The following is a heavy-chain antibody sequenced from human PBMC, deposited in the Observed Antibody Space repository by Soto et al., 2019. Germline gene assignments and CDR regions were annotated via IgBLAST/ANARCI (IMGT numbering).Heavy chain of an antibody. Sequence: PETLSLTYTVSGGAISSSSYYRSWIRQPPGKGLEWIGSIYYSGSTYYNPSLKGRVTISVDTSKNQFSLKLSSVTAADTAVYYCARRLYYDSSGFEGGGMDVWGQGTTVT. J-gene: IGHJ6*02. CDR1: GGAISSSSYY. V-gene: IGHV4-39*01. CDR2: IYYSGST. D-gene: IGHD3-22*01. CDR3: ARRLYYDSSGFEGGGMDV.